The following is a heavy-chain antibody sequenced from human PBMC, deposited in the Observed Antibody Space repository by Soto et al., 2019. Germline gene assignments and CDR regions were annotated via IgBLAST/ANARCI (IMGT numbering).Heavy chain of an antibody. J-gene: IGHJ6*02. CDR2: INPNSGGT. Sequence: ASVKVSCKASGDTFTGYYMHWVRQAPGQGLEWMRWINPNSGGTNYAQKFQGRVTMTRDTSISTAYMELSRLRSDDTAVYYCARGHYYDSSGYRPNYYYYYGMDVWGQGTTVTVSS. CDR3: ARGHYYDSSGYRPNYYYYYGMDV. CDR1: GDTFTGYY. V-gene: IGHV1-2*02. D-gene: IGHD3-22*01.